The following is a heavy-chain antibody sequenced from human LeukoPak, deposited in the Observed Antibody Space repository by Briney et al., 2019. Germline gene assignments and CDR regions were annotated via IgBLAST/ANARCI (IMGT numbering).Heavy chain of an antibody. CDR2: IISDGSRT. J-gene: IGHJ5*02. V-gene: IGHV3-74*01. CDR3: ARDYVSGSFGP. CDR1: GFTFSNYW. Sequence: GGSLRLSCAASGFTFSNYWMYWVRQASGKGLVWVSQIISDGSRTYYADSVKGRFTISRDNAKNTVYLQMNSLRAEDTAVYYCARDYVSGSFGPWGQGTLVTVSS. D-gene: IGHD3-10*01.